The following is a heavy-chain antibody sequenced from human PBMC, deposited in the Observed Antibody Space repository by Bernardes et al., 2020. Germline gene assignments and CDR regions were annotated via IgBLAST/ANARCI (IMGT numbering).Heavy chain of an antibody. Sequence: GGSLRLSCAASKFTFSNFAMHWVRQAPGKGLEWVSTISGSGGSTYYADSVKGRFTISRDNSKNTLNLLMNTLRAEDTAVYYCAKDRHIGTGYYYFDSWGQGTLVTVSS. CDR1: KFTFSNFA. J-gene: IGHJ4*02. CDR3: AKDRHIGTGYYYFDS. V-gene: IGHV3-23*01. CDR2: ISGSGGST. D-gene: IGHD3-9*01.